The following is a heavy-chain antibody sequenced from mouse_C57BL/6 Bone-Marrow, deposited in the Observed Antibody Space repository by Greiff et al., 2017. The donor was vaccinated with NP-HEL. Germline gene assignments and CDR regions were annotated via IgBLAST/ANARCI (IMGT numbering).Heavy chain of an antibody. CDR2: IYPGSGST. Sequence: VQLQQPGAELVKPGASVKMSCKASGYTFTSYWITWVKQRPGQGLEWIGDIYPGSGSTNYNEKFKSKATLTVDTSSSTAYMQLSSLTSEDSAVYYCATLPTVVARGYAMDYWGQGTSVTVSS. J-gene: IGHJ4*01. CDR3: ATLPTVVARGYAMDY. V-gene: IGHV1-55*01. CDR1: GYTFTSYW. D-gene: IGHD1-1*01.